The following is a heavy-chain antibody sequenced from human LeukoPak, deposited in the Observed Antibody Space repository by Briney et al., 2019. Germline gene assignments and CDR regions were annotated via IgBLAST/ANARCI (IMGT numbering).Heavy chain of an antibody. CDR1: GFTFDDYA. J-gene: IGHJ6*03. Sequence: GRSLRLSCAASGFTFDDYAMHWVRQAPGKGLGWVSGISWNSGSIGYADSVKGRFTISRDNAKNSLYLQMNSLRAEDTAVYYCARESFCGGDCFNYMDVWGKGTTVTVSS. CDR2: ISWNSGSI. D-gene: IGHD2-21*01. V-gene: IGHV3-9*01. CDR3: ARESFCGGDCFNYMDV.